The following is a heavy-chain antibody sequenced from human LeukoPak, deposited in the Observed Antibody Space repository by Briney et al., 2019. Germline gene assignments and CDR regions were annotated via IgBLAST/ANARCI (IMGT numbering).Heavy chain of an antibody. CDR2: FDPEDGET. Sequence: ASVKVSCKVSGYTLTELSMHWVRQAPGKGLEWMGGFDPEDGETTYAQKFQGRVTMTEDTSTDTAYMELSSPRSEDTAVYYCATGYCSGGSCFVHRFGVFDYWGQGTLVTVSS. D-gene: IGHD2-15*01. J-gene: IGHJ4*02. CDR1: GYTLTELS. CDR3: ATGYCSGGSCFVHRFGVFDY. V-gene: IGHV1-24*01.